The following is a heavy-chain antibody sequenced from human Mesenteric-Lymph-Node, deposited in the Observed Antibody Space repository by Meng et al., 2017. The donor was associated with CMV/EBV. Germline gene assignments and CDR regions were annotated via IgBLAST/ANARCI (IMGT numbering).Heavy chain of an antibody. Sequence: KASGYTFTGYYMHWVRQAPGQGLEWMGRINPNSGGTNYAQKFQGRVTMTRDTSISTAYMELSRLRPDDTAVYYCARVEGYYYGSGSFNWGQGTLVTVSS. V-gene: IGHV1-2*06. J-gene: IGHJ4*02. CDR1: GYTFTGYY. CDR2: INPNSGGT. CDR3: ARVEGYYYGSGSFN. D-gene: IGHD3-10*01.